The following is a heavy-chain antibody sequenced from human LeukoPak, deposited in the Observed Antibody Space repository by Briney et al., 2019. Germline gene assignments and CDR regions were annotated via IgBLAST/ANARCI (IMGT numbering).Heavy chain of an antibody. CDR3: AKGRGGYKLDPFDY. Sequence: PGGSLRLSCAASGFTFDDYAMHWVRQAPGKGLEWVSGISWNSGSIGYADSVKGRFTISRDNAKNSLYLQMNSLRAEDMALYYCAKGRGGYKLDPFDYWGQGTLVTVSS. CDR2: ISWNSGSI. D-gene: IGHD5-24*01. J-gene: IGHJ4*02. CDR1: GFTFDDYA. V-gene: IGHV3-9*03.